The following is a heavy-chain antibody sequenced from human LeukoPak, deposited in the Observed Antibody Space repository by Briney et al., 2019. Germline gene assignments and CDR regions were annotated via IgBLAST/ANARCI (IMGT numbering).Heavy chain of an antibody. J-gene: IGHJ4*02. D-gene: IGHD1-14*01. CDR1: GGSFSGYY. Sequence: PSETLSLTCAVYGGSFSGYYWSWIRQPPGKGLEWIGEINHSGSTNYNPSLKSRVTISVDTSKNQFSLKLSSVTAADTAVYYCARPPYKNKGYFDYWGQGTLVTVSS. CDR3: ARPPYKNKGYFDY. V-gene: IGHV4-34*01. CDR2: INHSGST.